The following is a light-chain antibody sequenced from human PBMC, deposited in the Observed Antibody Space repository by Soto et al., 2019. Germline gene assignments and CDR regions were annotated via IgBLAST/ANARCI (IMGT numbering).Light chain of an antibody. CDR1: SSNIGSNT. CDR2: DNS. Sequence: QSVLTQPPSASGTPGQRVTISASGSSSNIGSNTVSWYQQVPGTAPKLLIYDNSRRPSGIPDRFSGSKSGTSATLVITGLQTGDEGDYSCGAWDSSLGVYVFGGGTKVTVL. CDR3: GAWDSSLGVYV. J-gene: IGLJ1*01. V-gene: IGLV1-51*01.